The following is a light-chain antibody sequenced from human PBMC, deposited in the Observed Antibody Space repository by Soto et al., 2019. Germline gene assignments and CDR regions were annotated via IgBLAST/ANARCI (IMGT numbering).Light chain of an antibody. CDR3: QQSYSTPRT. Sequence: DIQMTQSPSSLSAFVGDRVTITCRASQSISTYLNWYQQKPGKAPKLLIYTASRLQSGVPSRFSGSGSGTDFTLTISSLQPEDFATYYCQQSYSTPRTFGQGTKVEIK. V-gene: IGKV1-39*01. CDR1: QSISTY. CDR2: TAS. J-gene: IGKJ1*01.